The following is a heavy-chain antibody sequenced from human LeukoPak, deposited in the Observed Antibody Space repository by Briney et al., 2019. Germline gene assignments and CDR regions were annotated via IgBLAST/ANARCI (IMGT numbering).Heavy chain of an antibody. Sequence: ASVKASCKASGYTFTSYGISWVRQAPGQGLEWMGWMSAYNGNTNYAQRLQGRVTMTTDTSTSTAYMELRSLRSDDTAVYYCARDSDYYDSSGYYALPTGYWGQGTLVTVSS. J-gene: IGHJ4*02. CDR2: MSAYNGNT. V-gene: IGHV1-18*01. D-gene: IGHD3-22*01. CDR3: ARDSDYYDSSGYYALPTGY. CDR1: GYTFTSYG.